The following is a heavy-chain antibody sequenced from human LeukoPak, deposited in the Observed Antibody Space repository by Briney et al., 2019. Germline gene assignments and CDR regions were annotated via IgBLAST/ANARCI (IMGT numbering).Heavy chain of an antibody. CDR3: ARERIAAKGWFDP. D-gene: IGHD6-13*01. Sequence: PGGSLRLSCAASGFTFSSYEMNWVRQAPGKGLEWVSYISSSGSTIYYADSVKGRFTISRDNAKNSLYLQMNSLRAEDTAVYYCARERIAAKGWFDPWGQGTLVTVSS. V-gene: IGHV3-48*03. J-gene: IGHJ5*02. CDR2: ISSSGSTI. CDR1: GFTFSSYE.